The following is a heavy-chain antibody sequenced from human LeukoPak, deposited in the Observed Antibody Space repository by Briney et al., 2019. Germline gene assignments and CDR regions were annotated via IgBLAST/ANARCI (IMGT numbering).Heavy chain of an antibody. CDR2: IYHSGST. J-gene: IGHJ6*02. CDR3: ARIYGDPRGYYYGMDV. V-gene: IGHV4-30-2*06. CDR1: GGSVNSGGYY. Sequence: SETLSLTCTISGGSVNSGGYYWSWIRQSPGKGLEWIGYIYHSGSTNYNPSLKSRVTISVDRFKNHFSLKLKSVTAADTAVYYCARIYGDPRGYYYGMDVWGQGTTVTVS. D-gene: IGHD4-17*01.